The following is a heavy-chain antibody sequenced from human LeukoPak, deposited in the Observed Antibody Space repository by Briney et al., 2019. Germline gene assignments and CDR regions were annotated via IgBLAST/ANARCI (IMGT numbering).Heavy chain of an antibody. V-gene: IGHV3-73*01. Sequence: SGGSLRLSCAASGFTFSGSAMHWVRQASGKGLEWVGRIRSKANSYATAYAASVKGRFTISRDDSKNTAYLQMNSLKTEDTAVYYCTRLHSSGYYYYYMDVWGKGTTVTVSS. CDR3: TRLHSSGYYYYYMDV. D-gene: IGHD6-19*01. CDR1: GFTFSGSA. CDR2: IRSKANSYAT. J-gene: IGHJ6*03.